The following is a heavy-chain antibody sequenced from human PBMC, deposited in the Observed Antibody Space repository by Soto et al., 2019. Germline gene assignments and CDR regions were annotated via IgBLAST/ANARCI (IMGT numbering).Heavy chain of an antibody. J-gene: IGHJ4*02. CDR1: GFTFSSYE. CDR2: ISSSGSTI. D-gene: IGHD6-19*01. Sequence: GSLRLSCVASGFTFSSYEMNWVRQAPGKGLEWVSYISSSGSTIYYADSVKGRFTISRDSAKNSLYLQMNSLRAEDTAVYYCAGDNQWLVDYWGQGTLVTVSS. V-gene: IGHV3-48*03. CDR3: AGDNQWLVDY.